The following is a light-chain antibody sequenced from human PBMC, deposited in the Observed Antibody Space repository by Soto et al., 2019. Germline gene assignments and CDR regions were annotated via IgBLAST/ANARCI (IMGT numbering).Light chain of an antibody. CDR3: LLFDGEGVV. V-gene: IGLV7-43*01. J-gene: IGLJ2*01. CDR2: STT. CDR1: TGAVTSGYY. Sequence: QAVVTQEPSLTVSPGGTVTLTCASSTGAVTSGYYPNWFQQKPGQPPRALIYSTTYKHSWTPARFSGSLLGGKAALTLSGVQHEDEADSYFLLFDGEGVVFGGGTTLTVL.